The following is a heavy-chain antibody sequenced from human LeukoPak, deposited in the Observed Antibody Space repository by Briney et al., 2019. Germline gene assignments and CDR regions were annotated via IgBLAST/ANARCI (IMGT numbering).Heavy chain of an antibody. D-gene: IGHD3-22*01. J-gene: IGHJ4*02. CDR3: ATSDSSGYYSGPPLY. V-gene: IGHV4-34*01. Sequence: PSETLSLTCAVYGGSFSGYYWSWIRQPPGKGLEWIGEINHSGSTNYNPSLKSRVTISVDTSKNQFSLKLSSVTAADTAVYYCATSDSSGYYSGPPLYWGQGTLVTVSS. CDR2: INHSGST. CDR1: GGSFSGYY.